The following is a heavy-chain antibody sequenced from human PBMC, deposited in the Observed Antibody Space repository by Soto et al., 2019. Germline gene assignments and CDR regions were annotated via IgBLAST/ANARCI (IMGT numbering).Heavy chain of an antibody. D-gene: IGHD3-3*01. V-gene: IGHV3-30*18. CDR1: GFTFSTYG. Sequence: PGGSLRLSCAASGFTFSTYGMHWVRQAPGKGLEWVAVISYDAKRKYYADSLKGRFTISRDNSKNTLYLQMNSLRAEDTAVYYCAKGAVQDLWSGYYTLFDYWGQGTLVTVSS. CDR2: ISYDAKRK. J-gene: IGHJ4*02. CDR3: AKGAVQDLWSGYYTLFDY.